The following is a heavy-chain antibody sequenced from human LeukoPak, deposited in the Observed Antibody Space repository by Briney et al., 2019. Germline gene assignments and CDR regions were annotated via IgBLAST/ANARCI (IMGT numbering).Heavy chain of an antibody. D-gene: IGHD3-10*01. CDR2: IYYSGST. CDR1: GDSISSYY. J-gene: IGHJ6*02. CDR3: ARTNYGSGSTYGMDV. V-gene: IGHV4-59*01. Sequence: PSETLSLTCTGSGDSISSYYWSWTRQPPGKGLEWVGYIYYSGSTNYNPSLKSRVTISVDTSKKQVSLKLSSVTAADSAVYYCARTNYGSGSTYGMDVWGQGTTVTVSS.